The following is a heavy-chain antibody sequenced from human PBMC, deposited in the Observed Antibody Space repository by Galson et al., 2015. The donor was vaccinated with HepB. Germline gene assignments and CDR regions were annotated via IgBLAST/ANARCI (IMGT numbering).Heavy chain of an antibody. CDR2: ISSSSSYT. CDR1: GFTFSDYY. J-gene: IGHJ6*02. Sequence: SLRLSCAASGFTFSDYYMSWIRQAPGKGLEWVSYISSSSSYTNYADSVKGRFTISRDNAKNSLYLQMNSLRAEDTAAYYCARAEDYGDYVGSYYYGMDVWGQGTTVTVSS. CDR3: ARAEDYGDYVGSYYYGMDV. V-gene: IGHV3-11*06. D-gene: IGHD4-17*01.